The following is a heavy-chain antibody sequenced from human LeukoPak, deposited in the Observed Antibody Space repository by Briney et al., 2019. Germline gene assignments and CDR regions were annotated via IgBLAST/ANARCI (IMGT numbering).Heavy chain of an antibody. V-gene: IGHV4-34*01. J-gene: IGHJ4*02. CDR3: ARGRITMARGVTHYYFDY. CDR1: GGSFSGYY. Sequence: SETLSLTCAVYGGSFSGYYWSWIRQPPGKGLEWIGEINHSGSTNYNPSLKSRVTISVDTSKNQFSLKLSSVTAADTAVHYCARGRITMARGVTHYYFDYWGQGTLVTVSS. CDR2: INHSGST. D-gene: IGHD3-10*01.